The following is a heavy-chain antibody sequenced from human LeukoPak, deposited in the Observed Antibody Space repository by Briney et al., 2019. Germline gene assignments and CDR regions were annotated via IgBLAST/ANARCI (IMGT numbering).Heavy chain of an antibody. CDR1: GYTFTNYG. J-gene: IGHJ4*02. V-gene: IGHV1-18*01. D-gene: IGHD2-8*01. Sequence: ASVKVSCKASGYTFTNYGISWVRQAPGQGLEWMGWISAYTGNTNYAQNFQGRVTMTTDTSTSTAFMELRSLRSDDTAVYYCARCIRGIRLSSLPTPFGYWGQGTLVTVSS. CDR3: ARCIRGIRLSSLPTPFGY. CDR2: ISAYTGNT.